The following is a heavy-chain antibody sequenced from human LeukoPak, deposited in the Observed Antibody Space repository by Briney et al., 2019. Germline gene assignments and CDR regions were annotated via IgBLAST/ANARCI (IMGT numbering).Heavy chain of an antibody. J-gene: IGHJ4*02. CDR1: GFTFSNYA. V-gene: IGHV3-53*01. CDR3: ARDLNYDSAY. CDR2: IYSGGST. Sequence: GGSLRLSCAASGFTFSNYAMSWVRQAPGKGLEWVSVIYSGGSTYYADSVKGRFTISRDNSKNTVYLQMNSLRAEDTAVYYCARDLNYDSAYWGQGTLVTVSS. D-gene: IGHD3-22*01.